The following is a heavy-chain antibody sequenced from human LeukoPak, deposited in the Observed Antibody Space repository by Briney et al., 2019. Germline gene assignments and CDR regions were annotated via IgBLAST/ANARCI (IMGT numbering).Heavy chain of an antibody. V-gene: IGHV3-48*01. Sequence: PGGSLRLSCAASGFTFSSYWMSWVRQAPGKGLEWVSYISSSSSTIYYADSVKGRFTISRDNAKNSLYLQMNSLRAEDTAVYYCARGPGYSSGWYFTTIDSEGDNWFDPWGQGTLVTVSS. J-gene: IGHJ5*02. CDR1: GFTFSSYW. CDR3: ARGPGYSSGWYFTTIDSEGDNWFDP. D-gene: IGHD6-19*01. CDR2: ISSSSSTI.